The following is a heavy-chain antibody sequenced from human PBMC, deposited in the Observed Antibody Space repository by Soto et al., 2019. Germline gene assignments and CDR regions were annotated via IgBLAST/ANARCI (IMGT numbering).Heavy chain of an antibody. Sequence: SETLSLTCTVSGGSISSSSYYWGWIRQPPGKGLEWIGSIYYSGSTYYNPSLKSRVTISVDTSKNQFSLKLSSVTAADTAVYYCARYAKFMITFGGVIVTPSDAFDIWGQGTMVTVSS. V-gene: IGHV4-39*01. D-gene: IGHD3-16*02. CDR3: ARYAKFMITFGGVIVTPSDAFDI. J-gene: IGHJ3*02. CDR1: GGSISSSSYY. CDR2: IYYSGST.